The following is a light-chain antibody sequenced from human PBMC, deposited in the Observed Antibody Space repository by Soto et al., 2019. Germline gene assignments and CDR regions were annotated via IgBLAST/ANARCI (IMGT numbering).Light chain of an antibody. V-gene: IGKV3-11*01. CDR2: DAS. Sequence: EIVLTQSPATLSLSPGERATLSCRASQSVSSYLAWYQQKPGQAPRLLIYDASNRATGIPARFSGSGSGTDFTLTISSLEPEDFAVYYCQQRSNWPRSLTFGGWTKVEIK. CDR1: QSVSSY. J-gene: IGKJ4*01. CDR3: QQRSNWPRSLT.